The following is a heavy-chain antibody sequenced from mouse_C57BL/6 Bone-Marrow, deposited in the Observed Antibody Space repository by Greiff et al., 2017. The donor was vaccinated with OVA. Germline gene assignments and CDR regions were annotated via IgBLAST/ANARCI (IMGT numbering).Heavy chain of an antibody. V-gene: IGHV1-81*01. CDR2: IYPRSGNT. CDR3: ALTQYFDV. J-gene: IGHJ1*03. CDR1: GYTLTSYG. Sequence: VQGVESGAELARPGASVKLSCKASGYTLTSYGISWVKQRTGQGLEWIGEIYPRSGNTYYNEKFKGKATLTADKSSSTAYMGLRSLTSEDSAVYFCALTQYFDVWGTGTTVTVSS. D-gene: IGHD4-1*01.